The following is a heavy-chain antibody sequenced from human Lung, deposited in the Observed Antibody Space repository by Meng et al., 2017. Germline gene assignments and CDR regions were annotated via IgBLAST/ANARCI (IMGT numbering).Heavy chain of an antibody. D-gene: IGHD4-11*01. CDR2: INHSGST. CDR3: ARGPTTMAHDFDY. J-gene: IGHJ4*02. Sequence: WGAELLKPSETLSLTCVSSGGSFSDYYWSWIRHPPGKGLEWIGEINHSGSTNYNPSLESRATRSVDTSQNNLSLKLSSVTAADSAVYYCARGPTTMAHDFDYWGQRTLVTVSS. V-gene: IGHV4-34*01. CDR1: GGSFSDYY.